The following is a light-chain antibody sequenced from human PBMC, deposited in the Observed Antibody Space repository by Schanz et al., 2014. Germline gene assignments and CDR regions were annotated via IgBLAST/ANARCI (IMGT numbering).Light chain of an antibody. CDR2: GAS. V-gene: IGKV3-20*01. Sequence: PGERATLSCRASQSVSHNYLAWYQQKPGQAPRLLIYGASSRAAGIPDRFSGSGSGTDFTLTISRLEPEDFAVYYCQQYGGSPGTFGQGTKVDVK. J-gene: IGKJ1*01. CDR1: QSVSHNY. CDR3: QQYGGSPGT.